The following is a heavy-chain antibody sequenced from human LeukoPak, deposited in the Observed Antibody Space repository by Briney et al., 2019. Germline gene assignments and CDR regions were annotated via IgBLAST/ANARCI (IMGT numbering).Heavy chain of an antibody. D-gene: IGHD3-22*01. CDR2: ISYDGSNK. CDR1: GFTFSSYG. J-gene: IGHJ3*02. Sequence: GGSLRLSCAASGFTFSSYGMHWVRQAPGKGLEWVAVISYDGSNKYYADSVKGRFTISRDNSKNTLYLQMNSLRAEDTAVYYCYLNYYDSSAPDAFDIWGQGTMVTVSS. CDR3: YLNYYDSSAPDAFDI. V-gene: IGHV3-30*03.